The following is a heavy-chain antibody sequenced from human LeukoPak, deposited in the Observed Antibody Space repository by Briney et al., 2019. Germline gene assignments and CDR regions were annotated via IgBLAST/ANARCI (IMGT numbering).Heavy chain of an antibody. CDR2: ISESGAIT. V-gene: IGHV3-23*01. D-gene: IGHD3-22*01. J-gene: IGHJ6*03. CDR1: GFTFSSYA. Sequence: GGSLRLSCAASGFTFSSYAMNWVRQAPGKGLKWVSGISESGAITHYADSVRGRFTISRDNSKNTLYLQMNSLRAEDAAVYFCAKGSKAVVFTRDHYMDVWGKGTTVTFSS. CDR3: AKGSKAVVFTRDHYMDV.